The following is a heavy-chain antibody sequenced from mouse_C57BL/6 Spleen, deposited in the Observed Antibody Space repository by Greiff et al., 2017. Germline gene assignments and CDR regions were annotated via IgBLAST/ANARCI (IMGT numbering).Heavy chain of an antibody. D-gene: IGHD1-1*01. Sequence: QVQLQQPGAELVRPGSSVKLSCKASGYTFTSYWMDWVKQRPGQGLEWIGNIYPSDSETHYNQKFKDKATLTVDKSSSTAYMQLSSLTSEDSAVYYCARDYGSSPLTVWGQGTTLTVSS. J-gene: IGHJ2*01. V-gene: IGHV1-61*01. CDR3: ARDYGSSPLTV. CDR1: GYTFTSYW. CDR2: IYPSDSET.